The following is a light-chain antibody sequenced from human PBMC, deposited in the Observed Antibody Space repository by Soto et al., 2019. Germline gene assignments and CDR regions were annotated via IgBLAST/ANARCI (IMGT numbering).Light chain of an antibody. Sequence: DIQMTQSPSSLSASVGDRVTITCQASQDISKYLNWYQQKPGKAPNVLIYDASNLETGVPPRFSGTGSGTEFTFTISSLQPEDIATYYCQQYENLPFTFGPGTTVDFK. CDR3: QQYENLPFT. V-gene: IGKV1-33*01. CDR1: QDISKY. CDR2: DAS. J-gene: IGKJ3*01.